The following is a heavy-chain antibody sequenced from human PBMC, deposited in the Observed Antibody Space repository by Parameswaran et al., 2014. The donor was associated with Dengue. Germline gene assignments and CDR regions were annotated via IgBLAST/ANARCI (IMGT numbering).Heavy chain of an antibody. CDR3: AATISGSYYDNWFDP. D-gene: IGHD3-10*01. V-gene: IGHV5-51*01. Sequence: VRQAPGKGLEWMGIIYPGDSDTRYSPSFQGQVTISADKSISTAYLQWSSLKASDTAMYYCAATISGSYYDNWFDPWGQGTLVTVSS. J-gene: IGHJ5*02. CDR2: IYPGDSDT.